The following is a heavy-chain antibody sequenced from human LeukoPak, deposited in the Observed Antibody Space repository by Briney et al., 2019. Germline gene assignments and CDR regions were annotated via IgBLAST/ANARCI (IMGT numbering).Heavy chain of an antibody. Sequence: SVKVSCKASGGTFSSYAISWVRQAPGQGLEWMGGIIPIFGTANYAQKFQGRVTITADESTSTACMELSSLRSEDTAMYYCATEFVRALLGVFDIWGQGTMVTVSS. CDR3: ATEFVRALLGVFDI. CDR2: IIPIFGTA. J-gene: IGHJ3*02. V-gene: IGHV1-69*13. D-gene: IGHD2-15*01. CDR1: GGTFSSYA.